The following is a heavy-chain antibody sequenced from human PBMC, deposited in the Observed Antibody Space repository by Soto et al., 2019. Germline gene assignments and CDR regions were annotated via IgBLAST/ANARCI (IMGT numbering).Heavy chain of an antibody. V-gene: IGHV4-4*02. J-gene: IGHJ6*02. CDR2: IYHSGRT. Sequence: QVQLQESGPGLLKPSGTLSLTCAVSGGSISSSDWWSWVRQPPGKGLEWIGEIYHSGRTNYNPSRTSRVTISVDKSKNQFSLHLSSVTAADTAVYHCARGSTGPSYYYGLDVWGQGTTVTVSS. CDR1: GGSISSSDW. CDR3: ARGSTGPSYYYGLDV.